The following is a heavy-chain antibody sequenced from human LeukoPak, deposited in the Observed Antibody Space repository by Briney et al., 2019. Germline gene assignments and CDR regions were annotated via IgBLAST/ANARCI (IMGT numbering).Heavy chain of an antibody. CDR2: IFYSGST. Sequence: SETLSLTCTVSGGSISSSSYYWDWIRQPPGKGLEWIGSIFYSGSTYYNPSLKSRVTISVDTSKNQFSLKLSSVTAADTAVYSCARQSGINYPFGYWGQGTLVTVSS. D-gene: IGHD1-7*01. J-gene: IGHJ4*02. CDR1: GGSISSSSYY. V-gene: IGHV4-39*01. CDR3: ARQSGINYPFGY.